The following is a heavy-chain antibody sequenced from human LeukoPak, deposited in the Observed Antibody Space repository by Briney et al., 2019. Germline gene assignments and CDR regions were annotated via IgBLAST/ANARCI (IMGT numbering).Heavy chain of an antibody. Sequence: SGTLSLTCAVSGGSVSSSNWWNWVRQPPGKGLEWIGEIYHSGSTNYIPSLKSRVTISVDKSKSQYSLKLSSVTAADTAMYYCAREGRYCSGGSCYSGPQEYWGQGTLVTVSS. D-gene: IGHD2-15*01. CDR1: GGSVSSSNW. J-gene: IGHJ4*02. CDR3: AREGRYCSGGSCYSGPQEY. V-gene: IGHV4-4*02. CDR2: IYHSGST.